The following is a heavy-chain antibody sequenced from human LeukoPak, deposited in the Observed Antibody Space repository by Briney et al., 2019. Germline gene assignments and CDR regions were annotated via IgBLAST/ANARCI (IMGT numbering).Heavy chain of an antibody. D-gene: IGHD6-13*01. J-gene: IGHJ3*02. Sequence: GGSLRLSCAASGFTFSSYEMNWVRQAPGKGLEWVANIKQDGTKRYYVDSVKGRFTISRDNAKNSLYLQMNSLRAEDTAVYYCARVASSSWYAGGASDIWGQGTMVTVSS. V-gene: IGHV3-7*03. CDR3: ARVASSSWYAGGASDI. CDR2: IKQDGTKR. CDR1: GFTFSSYE.